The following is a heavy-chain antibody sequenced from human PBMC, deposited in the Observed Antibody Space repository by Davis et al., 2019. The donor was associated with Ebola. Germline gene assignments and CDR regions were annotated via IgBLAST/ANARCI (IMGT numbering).Heavy chain of an antibody. V-gene: IGHV4-61*01. CDR1: GGSVSSGSYY. Sequence: PSETLSLTCTVSGGSVSSGSYYWSWIRQPPGKGLEWIGYIYYSGSTNYNPSLKSRVTISVDTSKNQFSLKLSSVTAADTAVYYCARGMPPFDYWGQGTLVTVSS. CDR2: IYYSGST. CDR3: ARGMPPFDY. J-gene: IGHJ4*02. D-gene: IGHD2-2*01.